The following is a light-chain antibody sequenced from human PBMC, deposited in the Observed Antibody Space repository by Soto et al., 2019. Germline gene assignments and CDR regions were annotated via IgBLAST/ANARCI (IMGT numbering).Light chain of an antibody. Sequence: QSALTQPASVSGSPGQSITISCTGTSSDVGGYDYVSWYQQHPGKAPELMIYDVTVRPSVVSTRFSGSKSGNTASLTISGLQAEDEADYYCSSYASSSTLVVFGGGTKLDRP. CDR3: SSYASSSTLVV. CDR2: DVT. J-gene: IGLJ2*01. V-gene: IGLV2-14*03. CDR1: SSDVGGYDY.